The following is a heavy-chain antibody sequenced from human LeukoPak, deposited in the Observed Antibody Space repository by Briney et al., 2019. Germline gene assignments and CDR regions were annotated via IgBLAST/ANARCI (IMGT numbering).Heavy chain of an antibody. CDR3: ARDYDSSGYYRRVPPHIPHIDDY. V-gene: IGHV1-2*06. CDR2: INPNSGGT. CDR1: GYTFTGYY. J-gene: IGHJ4*02. D-gene: IGHD3-22*01. Sequence: GASVKVSCKASGYTFTGYYMHWVRQAPGQGLEWMGRINPNSGGTNYAQKFQGRVAMTRDTSISTAYMELSRLRSDDTAVYYCARDYDSSGYYRRVPPHIPHIDDYWGQGTLVTVSS.